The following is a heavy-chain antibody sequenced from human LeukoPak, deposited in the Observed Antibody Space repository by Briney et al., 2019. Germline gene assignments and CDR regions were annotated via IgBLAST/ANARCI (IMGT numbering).Heavy chain of an antibody. CDR1: GFTFSSHA. J-gene: IGHJ4*02. V-gene: IGHV3-23*01. CDR2: ISATGHNT. CDR3: AKGSGGSCYSSSDY. D-gene: IGHD2-15*01. Sequence: GGSLRLSCAASGFTFSSHAMIWVRQAPGKGLEWVSPISATGHNTYYADSVKGRFTISRDNSENTLYLQMNSLRAEDTALYYCAKGSGGSCYSSSDYWGQGTLVTVSS.